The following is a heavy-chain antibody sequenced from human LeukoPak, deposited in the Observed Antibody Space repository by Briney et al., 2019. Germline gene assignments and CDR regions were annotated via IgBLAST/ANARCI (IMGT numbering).Heavy chain of an antibody. V-gene: IGHV3-74*01. D-gene: IGHD4-17*01. CDR1: GYTFTGYY. CDR2: INSDGSST. Sequence: GASVKVSCKASGYTFTGYYMHWVRQAPGKGLVWVSRINSDGSSTSYADSVKGRFTISRDNAKNTLYLQMNSLRAEDTAVYYCAREAYDYGDYFPDYWGQGTLVTVSS. CDR3: AREAYDYGDYFPDY. J-gene: IGHJ4*02.